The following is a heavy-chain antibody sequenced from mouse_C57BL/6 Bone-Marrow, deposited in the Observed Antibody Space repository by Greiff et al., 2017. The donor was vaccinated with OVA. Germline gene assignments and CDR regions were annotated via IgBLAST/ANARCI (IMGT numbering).Heavy chain of an antibody. CDR1: GYAFSSSW. Sequence: QVQLQQSGPELVKPGASVKISCKASGYAFSSSWMNWVKQRPGKGLEWIGRIYPGDGDTNYNGKFKGKATLTADKSSSTADVQLSNLTAGDSAVYFCAREHDWGQGTTLTVSS. J-gene: IGHJ2*01. CDR3: AREHD. CDR2: IYPGDGDT. V-gene: IGHV1-82*01.